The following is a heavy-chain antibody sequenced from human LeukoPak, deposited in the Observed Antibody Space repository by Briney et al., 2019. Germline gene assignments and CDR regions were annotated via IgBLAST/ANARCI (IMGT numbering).Heavy chain of an antibody. CDR2: IYGDSDT. J-gene: IGHJ4*02. D-gene: IGHD1-7*01. CDR1: GYIFTYYC. CDR3: ARELSYGPRAGDY. Sequence: GEALKISCKASGYIFTYYCIGWVRQMPGKGLGRMGIIYGDSDTRYSPSFQGQVTISADTSINTAYLEWSSLKASDSAMYYCARELSYGPRAGDYWGQGTLVTVSS. V-gene: IGHV5-51*01.